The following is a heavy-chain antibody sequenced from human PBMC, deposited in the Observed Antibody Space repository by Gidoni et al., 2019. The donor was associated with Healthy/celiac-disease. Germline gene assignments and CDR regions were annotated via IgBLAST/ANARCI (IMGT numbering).Heavy chain of an antibody. CDR3: ARGGNCSGGSCYTGGFDY. D-gene: IGHD2-15*01. J-gene: IGHJ4*02. Sequence: QVQLVQSGAEVKKPGSSVKVSCKASGGPFSSYAISWVRQAPGQGLEWMGGIIPIFGTANYAQKFQGRVTITADESTSTAYMELSSLRSEDTAVYYCARGGNCSGGSCYTGGFDYWGQGTLVTVSS. V-gene: IGHV1-69*01. CDR1: GGPFSSYA. CDR2: IIPIFGTA.